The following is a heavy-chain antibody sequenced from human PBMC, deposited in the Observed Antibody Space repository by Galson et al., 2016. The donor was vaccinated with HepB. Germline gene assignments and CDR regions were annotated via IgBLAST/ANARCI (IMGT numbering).Heavy chain of an antibody. CDR3: ARDINLYDSSGYYYDPSRNADY. D-gene: IGHD3-22*01. V-gene: IGHV3-30*03. CDR1: GFTFSSYG. J-gene: IGHJ4*02. CDR2: ISYDGSNK. Sequence: SLRLSCAASGFTFSSYGMHWVRQAPSKGLEWVAVISYDGSNKYYTDSVKGRFTISRDNSKNTLYLQMNSLRAEDTAVYYCARDINLYDSSGYYYDPSRNADYWGQGTLVTVSS.